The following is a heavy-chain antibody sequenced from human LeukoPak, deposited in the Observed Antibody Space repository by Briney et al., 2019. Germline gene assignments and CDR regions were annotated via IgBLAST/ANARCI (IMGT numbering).Heavy chain of an antibody. D-gene: IGHD4-17*01. CDR2: IRYDGSSK. J-gene: IGHJ4*02. Sequence: GGSLRLSCAASGFTFSSYGMHWVRQAPGKGLEWVAFIRYDGSSKYYADSVKGRFTISRDNSKNTLYLQMNSLRAEDTAVYYCAKAPYGDPYYFDYWGQGTLVTVSS. V-gene: IGHV3-30*02. CDR1: GFTFSSYG. CDR3: AKAPYGDPYYFDY.